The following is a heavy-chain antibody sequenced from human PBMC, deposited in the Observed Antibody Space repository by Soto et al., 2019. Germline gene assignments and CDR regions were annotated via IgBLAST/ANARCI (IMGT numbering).Heavy chain of an antibody. Sequence: GGSLRLSCAASGFTLSNFWMTWVRQAPGKGLEWVAHINQDGSEKYYADSVKGRFTISRDNAKNSLYLQMNSLRAEDTAMYYCARGRSGWTTLFDYWGQGALVTVSS. CDR3: ARGRSGWTTLFDY. J-gene: IGHJ4*02. CDR1: GFTLSNFW. V-gene: IGHV3-7*01. CDR2: INQDGSEK. D-gene: IGHD6-25*01.